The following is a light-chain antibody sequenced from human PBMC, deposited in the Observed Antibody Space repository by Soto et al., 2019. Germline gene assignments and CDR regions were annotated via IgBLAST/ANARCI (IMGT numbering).Light chain of an antibody. CDR1: QSVDSW. Sequence: DIQMTQSPSTLSASIGDRVTITCRTSQSVDSWLAWYQQKPGKAPKLLIYKASSLQTGVPSRFSGSGSGTEFTLTISSLQPDDFATYCCQHYNDYSRMFGQGTKVELK. CDR2: KAS. V-gene: IGKV1-5*03. J-gene: IGKJ1*01. CDR3: QHYNDYSRM.